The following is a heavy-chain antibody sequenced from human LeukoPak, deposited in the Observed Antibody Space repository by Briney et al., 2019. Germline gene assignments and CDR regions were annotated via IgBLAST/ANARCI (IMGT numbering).Heavy chain of an antibody. V-gene: IGHV3-7*01. CDR2: MNLDGSEK. D-gene: IGHD2-8*01. CDR1: GFTFTSHW. J-gene: IGHJ4*02. CDR3: ARDATYCTNGVCYTRFDY. Sequence: GGSLRLSCAASGFTFTSHWMSWVRQAPGKGLEWVARMNLDGSEKYYVDSVKGRFTISRDNAKTSLYLEVNSLRAEDTAVYYCARDATYCTNGVCYTRFDYWAREPWSPSPQ.